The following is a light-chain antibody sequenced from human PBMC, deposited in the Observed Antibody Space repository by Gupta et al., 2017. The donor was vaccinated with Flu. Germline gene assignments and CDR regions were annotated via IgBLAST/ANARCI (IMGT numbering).Light chain of an antibody. Sequence: GERNSRTSVVWRTVSSSYLAWYQQKPGQAPKLLIYGASNRETGVPERFSGSGSGTDFNFTISRLEPEDFAVYYCQQYCSSPLTFGGGTKVEIK. J-gene: IGKJ4*01. CDR1: RTVSSSY. V-gene: IGKV3-20*01. CDR2: GAS. CDR3: QQYCSSPLT.